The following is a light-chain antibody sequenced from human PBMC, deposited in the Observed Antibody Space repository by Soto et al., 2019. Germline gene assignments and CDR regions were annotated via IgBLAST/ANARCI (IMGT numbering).Light chain of an antibody. CDR1: SSDVGAYNY. V-gene: IGLV2-8*01. CDR2: EVS. J-gene: IGLJ1*01. CDR3: SPYVGSDVFV. Sequence: QSVLTQPPSASGSPGQSVAISCTGTSSDVGAYNYVAWYQQHPGKVPKLMIYEVSKRPSGVPDRFSGSKSGNTASLTVSGLQADDVAAYYGSPYVGSDVFVCGTGTKVTV.